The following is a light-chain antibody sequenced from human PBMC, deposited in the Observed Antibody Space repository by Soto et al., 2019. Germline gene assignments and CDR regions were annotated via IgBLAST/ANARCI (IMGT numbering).Light chain of an antibody. CDR1: SSDIGGYNY. Sequence: QSALTQPRSVSESPGQSVTISCTGTSSDIGGYNYVSWYQQHPGKAPKLMIYDVSERPSGVPDRFSASKSGNTASLTISGLQAEDEADYYCCSYAGSYTHVLFGGGTKVTVL. J-gene: IGLJ2*01. CDR3: CSYAGSYTHVL. CDR2: DVS. V-gene: IGLV2-11*01.